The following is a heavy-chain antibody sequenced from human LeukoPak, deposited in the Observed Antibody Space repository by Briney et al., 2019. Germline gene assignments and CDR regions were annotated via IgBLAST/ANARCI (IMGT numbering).Heavy chain of an antibody. CDR2: IDPSDSYT. Sequence: GESLRISCKGSGYSFTSYWISWVRQVPGKGLEWMGRIDPSDSYTNYSPSFQGHVTISADKSISTAYLQWSSLKASDTAMYYCASGLDSGSYPSNFDYWGQGTLVTVSS. J-gene: IGHJ4*02. D-gene: IGHD1-26*01. CDR1: GYSFTSYW. CDR3: ASGLDSGSYPSNFDY. V-gene: IGHV5-10-1*01.